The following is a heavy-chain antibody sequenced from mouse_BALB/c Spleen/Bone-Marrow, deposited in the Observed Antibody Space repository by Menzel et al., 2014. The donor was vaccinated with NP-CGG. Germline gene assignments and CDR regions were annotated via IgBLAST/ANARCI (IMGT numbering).Heavy chain of an antibody. V-gene: IGHV4-1*02. CDR3: SRLGYYGGFAY. D-gene: IGHD2-3*01. CDR1: GFDFSRYW. CDR2: INPDSRTI. Sequence: EVKLEESGGGLVQPGGSLKVSCAASGFDFSRYWMSWVRQAPGKGLEWIGEINPDSRTINYTPSLKDKFIISRDNAKNTLYLQMSKVGSEDTALYYCSRLGYYGGFAYWGQGTLVTVSA. J-gene: IGHJ3*01.